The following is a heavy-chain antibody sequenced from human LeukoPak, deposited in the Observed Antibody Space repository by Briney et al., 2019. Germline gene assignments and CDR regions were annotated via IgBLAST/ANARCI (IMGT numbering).Heavy chain of an antibody. V-gene: IGHV3-23*01. D-gene: IGHD6-19*01. CDR2: ISGSGGST. Sequence: GGSLRLSCAVSGFTFSNYGMSWVRQAPGKGLEWVSAISGSGGSTYYTDSVKGRFTISRDNSKNTLYLQMNSLRAEDTAVYYCAKGGSSGWYARIDYWGQGTLVTVSS. CDR3: AKGGSSGWYARIDY. CDR1: GFTFSNYG. J-gene: IGHJ4*02.